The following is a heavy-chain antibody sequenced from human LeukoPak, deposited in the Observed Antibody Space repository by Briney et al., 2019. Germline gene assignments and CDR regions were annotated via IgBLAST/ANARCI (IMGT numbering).Heavy chain of an antibody. D-gene: IGHD4-17*01. J-gene: IGHJ4*02. CDR3: ARGPTVTTDY. CDR1: GGSISSGGHY. CDR2: IYDSGST. Sequence: PSQTLSLTCTVSGGSISSGGHYWSWFRQHPGKGLEWIGYIYDSGSTYYNPSLKSRVAMSVDTSKNQFSLNLSSVTAADTAVYYCARGPTVTTDYWGQGTLVTVSP. V-gene: IGHV4-31*03.